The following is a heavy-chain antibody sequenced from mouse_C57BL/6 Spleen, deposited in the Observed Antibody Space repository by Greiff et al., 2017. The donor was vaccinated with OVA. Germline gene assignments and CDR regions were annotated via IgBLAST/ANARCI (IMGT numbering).Heavy chain of an antibody. Sequence: QVQLQQPGAELVKPGASVKLSCKASGYTFTSYWMHWVKQRPGQGLEWIGMIHPNSGSTNYNEKFKSKATLTVDNSSSTAYMQLSSRTSEDSAVYYYARGIYYDYPYYFDYWGQGTTLTVST. D-gene: IGHD2-4*01. J-gene: IGHJ2*01. CDR1: GYTFTSYW. CDR3: ARGIYYDYPYYFDY. CDR2: IHPNSGST. V-gene: IGHV1-64*01.